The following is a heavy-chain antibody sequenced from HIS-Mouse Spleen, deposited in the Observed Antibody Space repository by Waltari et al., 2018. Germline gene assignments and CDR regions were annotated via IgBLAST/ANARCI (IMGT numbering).Heavy chain of an antibody. J-gene: IGHJ4*02. CDR2: NSSSSSYI. CDR1: GCTFSRDS. Sequence: EVQLLESGGGLVKPGGSLRLSCAASGCTFSRDSINGVRQAPGKGLEWVSSNSSSSSYIYYADSVKGRFTISRDNAKNSLYLQMNSLRAEDTAVYYCARGSSSFPDYWGQGTLVTVSS. CDR3: ARGSSSFPDY. D-gene: IGHD6-6*01. V-gene: IGHV3-21*01.